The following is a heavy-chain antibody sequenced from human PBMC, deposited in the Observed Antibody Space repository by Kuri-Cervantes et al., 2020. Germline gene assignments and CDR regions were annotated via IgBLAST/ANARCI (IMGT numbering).Heavy chain of an antibody. Sequence: ASVKVSCKASGYTFTSYDINWVRQATGQGPEWMGWMNPNSGNTGYAQKFQGRVTMTRNTSISTAYMELSRLRSDDTAVYYCARYEQPTDAFDIWGQGTMVTVSS. V-gene: IGHV1-8*01. CDR3: ARYEQPTDAFDI. D-gene: IGHD6-13*01. J-gene: IGHJ3*02. CDR2: MNPNSGNT. CDR1: GYTFTSYD.